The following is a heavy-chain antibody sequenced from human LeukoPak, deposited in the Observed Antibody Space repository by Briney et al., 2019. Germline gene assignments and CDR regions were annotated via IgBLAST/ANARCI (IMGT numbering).Heavy chain of an antibody. CDR3: TTDGESDWCSSTSCYGMGGYFDY. CDR2: IKSKTDGGTT. CDR1: GFTSGLTFGSYW. Sequence: GGSLRLSCTASGFTSGLTFGSYWMSWVRQAPGKGLEWVGRIKSKTDGGTTDYAAPVKGRFTISRDDSKNTLYLQMNSLKTEDTAVYYCTTDGESDWCSSTSCYGMGGYFDYWGQGTLVTVSS. J-gene: IGHJ4*02. V-gene: IGHV3-15*01. D-gene: IGHD2-2*01.